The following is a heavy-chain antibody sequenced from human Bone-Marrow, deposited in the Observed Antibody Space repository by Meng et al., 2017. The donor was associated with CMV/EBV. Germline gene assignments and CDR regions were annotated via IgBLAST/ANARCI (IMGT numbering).Heavy chain of an antibody. J-gene: IGHJ4*02. Sequence: SETLSLTCTVSGGSISSSSYYWGWIRQPPGKGLEWIGSIYYSGSTYYNPSLKSRVTISVDTSKNQFSLKLGSVTAADTAVYYCARELSIAAEKYYFDYWGQGTLVTVSS. D-gene: IGHD6-6*01. V-gene: IGHV4-39*07. CDR2: IYYSGST. CDR3: ARELSIAAEKYYFDY. CDR1: GGSISSSSYY.